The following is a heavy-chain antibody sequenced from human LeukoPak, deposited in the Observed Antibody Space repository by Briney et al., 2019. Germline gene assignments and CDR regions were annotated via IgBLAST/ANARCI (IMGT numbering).Heavy chain of an antibody. D-gene: IGHD5-18*01. CDR2: INPNSGGT. Sequence: ASVKVSCKASGYTFTGYYMHWVRQAPGQGLEWMGWINPNSGGTNYAQKFQGRVTMTRDTSISTAYMELSRLRSDDTAVYYCARRTAMGRGVDYWGQGTLVTVSS. CDR3: ARRTAMGRGVDY. CDR1: GYTFTGYY. V-gene: IGHV1-2*02. J-gene: IGHJ4*02.